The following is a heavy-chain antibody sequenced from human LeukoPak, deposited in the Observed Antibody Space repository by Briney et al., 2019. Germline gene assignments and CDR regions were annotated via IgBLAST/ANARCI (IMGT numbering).Heavy chain of an antibody. CDR3: AKSGELGYCSGGSCLAYDY. CDR2: ISGSGGST. Sequence: PGGSLRLSCAASGFTFSSYAMSWVRQAPGKGLEWVSAISGSGGSTYYADSVKGRFTISRDNSKNTLYLQMNSLRAEDTAVYYCAKSGELGYCSGGSCLAYDYWGQGTLVTASS. CDR1: GFTFSSYA. D-gene: IGHD2-15*01. V-gene: IGHV3-23*01. J-gene: IGHJ4*02.